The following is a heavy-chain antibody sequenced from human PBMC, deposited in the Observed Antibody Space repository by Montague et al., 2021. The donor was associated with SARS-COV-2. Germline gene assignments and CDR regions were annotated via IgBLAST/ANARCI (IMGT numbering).Heavy chain of an antibody. Sequence: ESLSVICAVYGGSFSGYYWSWIRQPPGKGLEWIGEINHSGSTNYNPSLKSRVTISVDTSKNQFSLKLSSVTAADTAVYYCARGSRQWLVRPPHYYYFDYWGQGTLVTVSS. CDR2: INHSGST. V-gene: IGHV4-34*01. CDR3: ARGSRQWLVRPPHYYYFDY. D-gene: IGHD6-19*01. J-gene: IGHJ4*02. CDR1: GGSFSGYY.